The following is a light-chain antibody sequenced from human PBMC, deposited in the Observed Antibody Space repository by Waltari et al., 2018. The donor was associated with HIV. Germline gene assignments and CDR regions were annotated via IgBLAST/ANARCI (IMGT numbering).Light chain of an antibody. CDR1: SSDIGGYKY. J-gene: IGLJ3*02. V-gene: IGLV2-14*01. CDR2: EVS. Sequence: QSALTQPASVSGSPGQSITISCTGTSSDIGGYKYVSWYQQQPGKAPKLMLSEVSNRPSGVSNRFSGSKSGNTASLTISVLQAEDEADYYCSSYTTSSTWVFGGGTKLTVL. CDR3: SSYTTSSTWV.